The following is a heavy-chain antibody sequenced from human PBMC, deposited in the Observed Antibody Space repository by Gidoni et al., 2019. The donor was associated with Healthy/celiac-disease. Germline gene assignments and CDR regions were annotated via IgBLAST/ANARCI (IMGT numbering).Heavy chain of an antibody. CDR3: ATSGWYDVAIDI. CDR1: GVTVSSSY. J-gene: IGHJ3*02. D-gene: IGHD6-19*01. Sequence: EVQPVETGGGLIQPGGSLRLSCEASGVTVSSSYMSWVRQAPGKGLEWVSVIDSGGSTYYADSVKGRFTTSRDNSKNPLYLQMNSLRAEDTAVYYCATSGWYDVAIDIWGQGTMVTVSS. CDR2: IDSGGST. V-gene: IGHV3-53*02.